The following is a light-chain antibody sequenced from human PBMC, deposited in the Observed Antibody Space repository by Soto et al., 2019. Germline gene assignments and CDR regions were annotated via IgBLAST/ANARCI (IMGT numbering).Light chain of an antibody. V-gene: IGKV1-39*01. J-gene: IGKJ1*01. Sequence: DIQVTQSPSSLSASVGDRVTITCRASQSISSYLNWYQQKPGKAPKLLIYAASSLQSGVPSRFSCSGSGTDFCLTISSLQPEDFACYYCQETYSTPWAFGQGTKVEI. CDR3: QETYSTPWA. CDR2: AAS. CDR1: QSISSY.